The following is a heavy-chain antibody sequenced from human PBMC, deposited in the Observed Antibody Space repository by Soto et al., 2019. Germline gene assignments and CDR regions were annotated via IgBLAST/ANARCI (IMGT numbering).Heavy chain of an antibody. CDR2: ISNNGVRA. CDR1: GFTSSRYW. Sequence: GGSLRLSCAASGFTSSRYWMTWVSQAPGKGLEWVSAISNNGVRAYYADSVKGRFTISRDNSKNTLSLQMNSLRAEDTAVYYCAKDSRRSSGWYYFDHWGQGTLVTVSS. J-gene: IGHJ4*02. CDR3: AKDSRRSSGWYYFDH. V-gene: IGHV3-23*01. D-gene: IGHD6-19*01.